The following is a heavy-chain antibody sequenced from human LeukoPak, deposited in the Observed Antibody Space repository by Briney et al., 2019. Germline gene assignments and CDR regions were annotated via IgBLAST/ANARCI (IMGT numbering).Heavy chain of an antibody. V-gene: IGHV3-21*04. CDR1: GFTFSSYS. Sequence: GGSLRLSCAASGFTFSSYSMNWVRQAPGKGLEWVSSISSSSSYIYYADSVQGRFAISRDNSKSTLCLQMNSLRAEDTAVYYCAKQLGYCSDGSCYFPYWGQGTLVTVSS. CDR3: AKQLGYCSDGSCYFPY. J-gene: IGHJ4*02. CDR2: ISSSSSYI. D-gene: IGHD2-15*01.